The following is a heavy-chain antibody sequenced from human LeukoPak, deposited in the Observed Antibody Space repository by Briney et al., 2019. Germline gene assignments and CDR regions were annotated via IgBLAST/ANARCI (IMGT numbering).Heavy chain of an antibody. CDR2: INHSGST. CDR1: GGSFSGYY. V-gene: IGHV4-34*01. J-gene: IGHJ6*03. D-gene: IGHD3-3*01. CDR3: ARVRIWGTIFGVVIKPYYYYMDV. Sequence: SETLSLTCAVYGGSFSGYYWSWIRQPPGKGLEWIGEINHSGSTNYNPSLKSRVTQSVDPSKNQCSLKLSSVTAADTAVYYCARVRIWGTIFGVVIKPYYYYMDVWGKGTTVTVSS.